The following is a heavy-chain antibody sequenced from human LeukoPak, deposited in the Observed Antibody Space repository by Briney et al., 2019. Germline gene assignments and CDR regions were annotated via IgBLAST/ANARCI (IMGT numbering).Heavy chain of an antibody. Sequence: PSETLSLTCTVSGGSISSGSYYWSWIRQPAGKGLEWIGRIYTSGSTNYNPSLKSRVTISVDTSKNQFSLKLSSVTAADTAVYYCARNDFWSGYPYMDVWGKGTTVTVSS. V-gene: IGHV4-61*02. CDR1: GGSISSGSYY. J-gene: IGHJ6*03. D-gene: IGHD3-3*01. CDR2: IYTSGST. CDR3: ARNDFWSGYPYMDV.